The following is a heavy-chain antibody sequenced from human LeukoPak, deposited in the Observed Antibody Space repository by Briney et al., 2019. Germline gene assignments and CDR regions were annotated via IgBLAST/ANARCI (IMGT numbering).Heavy chain of an antibody. D-gene: IGHD3-10*01. CDR1: GFTVSSNY. V-gene: IGHV3-33*08. CDR2: IWYDGSNK. Sequence: GGSLRLSCEVSGFTVSSNYMSWFRQAPGKGLEWVAIIWYDGSNKYYADSVKGRFTISRDNSKDTLYLQMNSLRAEDTAVYFCARSREHGSGTYDSYYFDYWGQGTLVTVSS. J-gene: IGHJ4*02. CDR3: ARSREHGSGTYDSYYFDY.